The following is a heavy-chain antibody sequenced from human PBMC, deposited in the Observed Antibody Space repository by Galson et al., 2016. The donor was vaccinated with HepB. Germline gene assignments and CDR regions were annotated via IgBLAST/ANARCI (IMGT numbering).Heavy chain of an antibody. Sequence: SETLSLTCTVSGGSISGYYWSWIRQPPGKGLEWIGYINYSGSTNCSPSLKSRVAISLDTSKNQFSLKLSSVTAADTAVYYCVRTTRSYFDTGAREPWSPSLQ. CDR1: GGSISGYY. D-gene: IGHD1-1*01. CDR2: INYSGST. CDR3: VRTTRSYFDT. J-gene: IGHJ4*02. V-gene: IGHV4-59*01.